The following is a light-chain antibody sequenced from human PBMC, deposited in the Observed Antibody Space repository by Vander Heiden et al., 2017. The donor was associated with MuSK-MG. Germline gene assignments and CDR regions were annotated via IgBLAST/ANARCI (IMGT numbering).Light chain of an antibody. CDR3: QQDYSDPLS. V-gene: IGKV4-1*01. CDR2: WAS. CDR1: QSVLFSGNNKNY. J-gene: IGKJ4*01. Sequence: DIVMTQSPDALAVSLGERATTNCKSSQSVLFSGNNKNYLAWYQHKTGQSPRLIIYWASSRESGVPDRFIGSVSGTDFNLTISNLQAEDVAVYYCQQDYSDPLSFGRGTRVEIK.